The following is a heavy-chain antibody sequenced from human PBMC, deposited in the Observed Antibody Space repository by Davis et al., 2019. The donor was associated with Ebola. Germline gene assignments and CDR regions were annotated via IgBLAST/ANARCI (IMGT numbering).Heavy chain of an antibody. J-gene: IGHJ6*03. CDR2: IYTSGST. V-gene: IGHV4-4*07. CDR1: GGSISSYY. Sequence: PSETLSLTCTVSGGSISSYYWSWIRQPAGKGLEWIGRIYTSGSTNYNPSLKSRVTMSVDTSKNQFSLKLSSVTAADTAVYFCARRSAGGLYYYHYMDVWGKGTTVTVSS. D-gene: IGHD3-16*01. CDR3: ARRSAGGLYYYHYMDV.